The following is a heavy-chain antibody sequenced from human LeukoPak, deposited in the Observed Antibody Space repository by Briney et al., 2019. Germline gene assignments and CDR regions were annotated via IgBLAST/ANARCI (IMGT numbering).Heavy chain of an antibody. CDR2: IYPGDSDT. CDR1: GYSFTSYW. CDR3: ARSRPRSDFWSGYYYYYYGMDV. Sequence: GEPLKISCKGSGYSFTSYWIGWVRQMPGKGLEWMGIIYPGDSDTRYSPSFQGQVTISADKSISTAYLQWSSLKASDTAMYYCARSRPRSDFWSGYYYYYYGMDVWGQGTTVTVSS. J-gene: IGHJ6*02. D-gene: IGHD3-3*01. V-gene: IGHV5-51*01.